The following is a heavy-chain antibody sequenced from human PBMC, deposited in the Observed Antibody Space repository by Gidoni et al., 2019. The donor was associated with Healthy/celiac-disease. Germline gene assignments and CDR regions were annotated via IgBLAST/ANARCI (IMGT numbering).Heavy chain of an antibody. V-gene: IGHV1-2*06. CDR3: ARGEGGGATLFDY. Sequence: QVQLVPSGAEGRKRGTSVKVSCDASGYTFTGYDMHWVRQAPGQGLEWSGRINPNSGGTNYAQKFQGRVTMIRDTSISTAYMELSRLRSDDTAVYYCARGEGGGATLFDYWGQGTLVTVSS. CDR1: GYTFTGYD. D-gene: IGHD1-26*01. CDR2: INPNSGGT. J-gene: IGHJ4*02.